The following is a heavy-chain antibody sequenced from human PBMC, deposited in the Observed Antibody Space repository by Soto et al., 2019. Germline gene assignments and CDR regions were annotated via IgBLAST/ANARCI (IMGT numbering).Heavy chain of an antibody. J-gene: IGHJ4*02. CDR3: ARDAQRALGFDY. CDR2: IYYSGST. Sequence: TSETLSLTCTFSVGSISSGDYYWRWIRQPPGKGLEWIGYIYYSGSTYYNPSLKSRVTISVDTSKNQFSLKLSSVTAADTAVYYCARDAQRALGFDYWGQGTMVTVSS. CDR1: VGSISSGDYY. V-gene: IGHV4-30-4*01. D-gene: IGHD6-25*01.